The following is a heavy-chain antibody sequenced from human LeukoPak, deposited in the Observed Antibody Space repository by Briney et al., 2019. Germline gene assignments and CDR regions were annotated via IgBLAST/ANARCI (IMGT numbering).Heavy chain of an antibody. CDR3: ARGYCSSTSCYTQYFQH. CDR2: INHSGST. D-gene: IGHD2-2*02. J-gene: IGHJ1*01. CDR1: GGSFSGYY. Sequence: SETLSLTCAVYGGSFSGYYWSWIRQPPGKGLEWIGEINHSGSTNYNPPLKSRVTISVDTSKNQLSLKLSSVTAADTAVYYCARGYCSSTSCYTQYFQHWGQGTLVTVSS. V-gene: IGHV4-34*01.